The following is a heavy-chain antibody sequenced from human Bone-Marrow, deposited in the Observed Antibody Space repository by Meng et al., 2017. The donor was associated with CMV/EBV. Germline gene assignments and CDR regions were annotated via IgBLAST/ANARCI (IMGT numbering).Heavy chain of an antibody. CDR2: ISWNSGSI. D-gene: IGHD6-13*01. J-gene: IGHJ4*02. Sequence: SQKISCAASGFTFDDYAMHWVRQAPGKGLEWVSGISWNSGSIGYADSVKGRFTISRDNAKNSLYLQMNRLRAEDTALYYCSKDIQAAPLYYFDYWGQGTLVTVSS. V-gene: IGHV3-9*01. CDR3: SKDIQAAPLYYFDY. CDR1: GFTFDDYA.